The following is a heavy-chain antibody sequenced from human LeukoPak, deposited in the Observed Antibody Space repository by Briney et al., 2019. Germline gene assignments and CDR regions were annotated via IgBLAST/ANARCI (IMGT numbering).Heavy chain of an antibody. Sequence: SSETLSLTCTVYGGSFSGYYWSWIRQSPGKGLEWIRDINHSGSTNYNPSLKSRVNISVDTSKNQFSLKLSSVTAADTAVYYCARGGYSYVVDYWGQGTLVTVSS. D-gene: IGHD5-18*01. V-gene: IGHV4-34*01. CDR3: ARGGYSYVVDY. CDR1: GGSFSGYY. CDR2: INHSGST. J-gene: IGHJ4*02.